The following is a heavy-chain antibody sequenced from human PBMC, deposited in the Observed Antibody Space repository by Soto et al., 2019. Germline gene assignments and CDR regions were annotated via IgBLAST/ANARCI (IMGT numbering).Heavy chain of an antibody. CDR2: ISAYNGNT. V-gene: IGHV1-18*01. CDR1: GYTFTSYV. Sequence: QVQLVQSGAEVKKPGASVKVSCKASGYTFTSYVISWVRQAPGQGLEWMGWISAYNGNTNYAQKLQGRVTMTTDTSTSTAYMELRSLRSDDTAVYYCARDTCDYGDYESYSGMDVWGQGTTVTVSS. CDR3: ARDTCDYGDYESYSGMDV. D-gene: IGHD4-17*01. J-gene: IGHJ6*02.